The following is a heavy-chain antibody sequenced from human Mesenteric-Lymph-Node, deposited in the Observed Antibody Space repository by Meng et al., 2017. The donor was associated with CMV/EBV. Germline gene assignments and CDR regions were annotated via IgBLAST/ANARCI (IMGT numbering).Heavy chain of an antibody. J-gene: IGHJ4*02. CDR3: AHDKVAVGTGYFDH. Sequence: SGFALGTSGVGVGWIRQPPGKALEWLAVVYWDDDKRYNPSLKTRLSITKDNSKDQVVLTMTNMDPVDTATYFCAHDKVAVGTGYFDHWGQGTLVTVSS. CDR2: VYWDDDK. D-gene: IGHD2-8*02. V-gene: IGHV2-5*02. CDR1: GFALGTSGVG.